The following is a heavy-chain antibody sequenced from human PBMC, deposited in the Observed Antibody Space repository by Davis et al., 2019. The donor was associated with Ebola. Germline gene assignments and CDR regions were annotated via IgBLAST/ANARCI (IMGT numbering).Heavy chain of an antibody. Sequence: GESLKISCAAPGFSFSSYWMHWVRQAPGKGLVWVSRTNGDGSSTNYAGSVKGRFAISRDNAKKTLFLQMNGLRAEGTAVYYCARDLLGWNIVVVPAAIPMAYFDYWGQGTLVTVSS. V-gene: IGHV3-74*01. CDR1: GFSFSSYW. J-gene: IGHJ4*02. D-gene: IGHD2-2*01. CDR3: ARDLLGWNIVVVPAAIPMAYFDY. CDR2: TNGDGSST.